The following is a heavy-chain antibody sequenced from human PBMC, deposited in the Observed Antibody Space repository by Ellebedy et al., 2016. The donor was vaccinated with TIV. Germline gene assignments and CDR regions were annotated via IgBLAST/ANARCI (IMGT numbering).Heavy chain of an antibody. V-gene: IGHV4-39*07. CDR1: GGSISSSSYY. D-gene: IGHD5-12*01. CDR2: LYYSGST. CDR3: ARFVRATKAFDI. J-gene: IGHJ3*02. Sequence: MPSETLSLTCTVSGGSISSSSYYWGWISLPPGKGLEWIGNLYYSGSTYYNPSLQSRVTISVDTSKNQFSLRLNSVTAADTAVYYCARFVRATKAFDIWGKGTMVTVSS.